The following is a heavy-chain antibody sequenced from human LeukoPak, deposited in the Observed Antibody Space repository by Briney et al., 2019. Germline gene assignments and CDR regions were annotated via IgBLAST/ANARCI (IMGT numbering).Heavy chain of an antibody. CDR1: GFTLRNSW. Sequence: GESLKIPCEGSGFTLRNSWIAWVRQLPEKGLEWMGIIYSGDSDARYSPAFQGQVTISADKSINIAYLQWTSLKASDTGMYYCARRGSSSSHFDYWGQGTLVTVSS. J-gene: IGHJ4*02. D-gene: IGHD6-6*01. CDR2: IYSGDSDA. V-gene: IGHV5-51*01. CDR3: ARRGSSSSHFDY.